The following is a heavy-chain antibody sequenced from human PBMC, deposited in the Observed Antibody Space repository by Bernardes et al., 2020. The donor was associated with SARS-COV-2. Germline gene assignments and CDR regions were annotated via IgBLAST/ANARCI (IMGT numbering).Heavy chain of an antibody. J-gene: IGHJ3*02. CDR2: IYYSGST. CDR1: GGSISSYY. CDR3: AREGGTVVTPYDAFDI. D-gene: IGHD2-21*02. V-gene: IGHV4-59*01. Sequence: ETLSLTCTVSGGSISSYYWSWIRQPPGKGLEWIGYIYYSGSTNYNPSLKSRVTISVDTSKNQFSLKLSSVTAADTAVYYCAREGGTVVTPYDAFDIWGQGTMVTVSS.